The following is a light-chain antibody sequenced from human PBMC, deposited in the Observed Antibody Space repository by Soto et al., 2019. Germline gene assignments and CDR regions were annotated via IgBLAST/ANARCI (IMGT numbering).Light chain of an antibody. Sequence: SVLTQPASVSGSPGQSIAISCTGTTSDVGGYNYVSWYQQHPGKVPKLLIHEVSNRPSGVSNRFSGSKSGNTASLTTSGLQAEDEADYYCLSKTSTISYVFGTGTKVTVL. V-gene: IGLV2-14*01. J-gene: IGLJ1*01. CDR2: EVS. CDR3: LSKTSTISYV. CDR1: TSDVGGYNY.